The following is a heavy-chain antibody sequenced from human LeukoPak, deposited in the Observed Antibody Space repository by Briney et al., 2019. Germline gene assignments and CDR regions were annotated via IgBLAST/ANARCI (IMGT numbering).Heavy chain of an antibody. Sequence: SETLSLTCTVSGGSISSGDYYWSWIRQPPGKGLEWIGYIYYSGSTYYNPSLKSRVTISVDTSKNQFSLKLSSVTAADTAVYYCAREGGRYCSSTSCADADYWGQGTLVTVSS. D-gene: IGHD2-2*01. CDR3: AREGGRYCSSTSCADADY. CDR1: GGSISSGDYY. V-gene: IGHV4-30-4*08. CDR2: IYYSGST. J-gene: IGHJ4*02.